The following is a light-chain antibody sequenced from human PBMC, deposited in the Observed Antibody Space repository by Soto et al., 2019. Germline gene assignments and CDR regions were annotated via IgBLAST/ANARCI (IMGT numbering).Light chain of an antibody. CDR1: SSDVGGYNY. Sequence: QFVQTQSASVPESPGQLIAISCTGTSSDVGGYNYVSWYQQHPGKAPKLMIYEVSNRPSGVSNRFSGSKSGNTASLTISGLQAEDEADYYCSSYTSSSNPGVFGTGTKVTVL. J-gene: IGLJ1*01. V-gene: IGLV2-14*01. CDR2: EVS. CDR3: SSYTSSSNPGV.